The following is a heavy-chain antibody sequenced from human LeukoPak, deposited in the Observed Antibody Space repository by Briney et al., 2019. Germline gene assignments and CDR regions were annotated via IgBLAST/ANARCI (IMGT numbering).Heavy chain of an antibody. D-gene: IGHD5-18*01. J-gene: IGHJ4*02. Sequence: QPGGSLRLSCAASGFTFDDYTMHWVRQAPGKGLEWVSLVSWDGGSTYYADSVKGRFTISRDNSKDSLYLQMNSLRTEDTALYYCAKGTAMVEYYFDYWGQGTLVTVSS. CDR3: AKGTAMVEYYFDY. CDR1: GFTFDDYT. CDR2: VSWDGGST. V-gene: IGHV3-43*01.